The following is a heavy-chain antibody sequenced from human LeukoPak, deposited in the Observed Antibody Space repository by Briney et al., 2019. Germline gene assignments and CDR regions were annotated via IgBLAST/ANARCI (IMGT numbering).Heavy chain of an antibody. CDR3: ARGASGWYGIESQDY. Sequence: PSETLSLTCTVYGGSISSYYWSWIRQPPGKGLEWIGYIYYSGSTNYNPSLKSRVTISVDTSKNQFSLKLSSVTAADTAVYYCARGASGWYGIESQDYWGQGTLVTVSS. CDR1: GGSISSYY. D-gene: IGHD6-19*01. J-gene: IGHJ4*02. V-gene: IGHV4-59*01. CDR2: IYYSGST.